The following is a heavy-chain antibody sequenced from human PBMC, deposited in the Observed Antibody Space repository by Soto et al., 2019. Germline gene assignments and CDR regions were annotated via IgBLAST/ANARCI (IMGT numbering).Heavy chain of an antibody. CDR2: ISAYTGNT. J-gene: IGHJ4*02. CDR1: GYIFNSFG. D-gene: IGHD4-17*01. CDR3: ERRWTTGEIDY. Sequence: QVQLVQSGGEVKKPGASVKVSCKASGYIFNSFGISWVRQAPGQGLEWMGWISAYTGNTKYAQNFQGRVTMTTDTSTSTAYMELRSRGSDDTAVYYCERRWTTGEIDYWGQGTLVTVSS. V-gene: IGHV1-18*01.